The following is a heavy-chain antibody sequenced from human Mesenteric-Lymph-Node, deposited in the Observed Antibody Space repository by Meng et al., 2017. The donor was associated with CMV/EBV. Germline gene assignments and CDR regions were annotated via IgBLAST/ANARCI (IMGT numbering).Heavy chain of an antibody. D-gene: IGHD4-23*01. J-gene: IGHJ4*02. Sequence: QGQLKQVGAGLFNPSETLSLTCAVYGGSFSGYYWSWIRQPPGKGLEWIGEINHSGSTNYNPSLKSRVTISVDTSKNQFSLKLSSVTAADTAVYYCARHQRWLKSEGGFNYWGQGTLVTVSS. CDR3: ARHQRWLKSEGGFNY. V-gene: IGHV4-34*01. CDR1: GGSFSGYY. CDR2: INHSGST.